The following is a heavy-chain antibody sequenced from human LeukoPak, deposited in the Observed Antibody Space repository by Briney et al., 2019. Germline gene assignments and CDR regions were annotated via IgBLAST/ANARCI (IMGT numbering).Heavy chain of an antibody. CDR3: ARGPLGYCSGGSCYYY. J-gene: IGHJ4*02. CDR1: GYTFTGYY. Sequence: GASVKVSCKAPGYTFTGYYMHWVRQAPGQGLEWMGWINPNSGGTNYAQKFQGRVTMTRDTSISTAYMELSRLRSDDTAVYYCARGPLGYCSGGSCYYYWGQGTLVTVSS. CDR2: INPNSGGT. V-gene: IGHV1-2*02. D-gene: IGHD2-15*01.